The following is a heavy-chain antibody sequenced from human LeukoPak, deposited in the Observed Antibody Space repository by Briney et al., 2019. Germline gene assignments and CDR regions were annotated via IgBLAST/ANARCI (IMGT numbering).Heavy chain of an antibody. Sequence: GGSLRLSCAASGFTFSSYSMNWVRQAPGKGLEWVSSISSSSYIYYADSVKGRFTISRDNAKNSLYLQMNSLRAEDTAVYYCARRDMDSGNFYYFDYWGQGTLVTVSS. CDR3: ARRDMDSGNFYYFDY. V-gene: IGHV3-21*01. D-gene: IGHD3-10*01. CDR2: ISSSSYI. CDR1: GFTFSSYS. J-gene: IGHJ4*02.